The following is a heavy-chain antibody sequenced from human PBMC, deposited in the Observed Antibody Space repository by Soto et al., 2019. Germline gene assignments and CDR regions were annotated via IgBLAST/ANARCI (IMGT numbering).Heavy chain of an antibody. CDR1: GLTFSYFA. CDR2: ISGSGGIT. CDR3: ALLGRSGSGRPYYYGMDV. Sequence: EVQLLESGGGLVQPGGSLRLSCAVSGLTFSYFAMSWVRQAPGKGPEWVSAISGSGGITYYADSVKGRFTISRDNSKNTLFLQMNSLRAEDTAVYYCALLGRSGSGRPYYYGMDVWGQGTTVTVSS. D-gene: IGHD3-10*01. J-gene: IGHJ6*02. V-gene: IGHV3-23*01.